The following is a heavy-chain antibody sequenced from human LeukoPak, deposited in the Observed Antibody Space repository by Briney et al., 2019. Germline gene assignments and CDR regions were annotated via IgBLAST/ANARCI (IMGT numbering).Heavy chain of an antibody. CDR1: GFTFSSYA. V-gene: IGHV3-30*04. Sequence: GGSLRLSCAASGFTFSSYAMHWVRQAPGKGLEWVAVISYDGSNKYYADSVKGRFTISRDNSKNTLYLQMNSLRAEDTAVYYCAREGRYSSSCHDYWGQGTLVTVSS. CDR2: ISYDGSNK. J-gene: IGHJ4*02. CDR3: AREGRYSSSCHDY. D-gene: IGHD6-13*01.